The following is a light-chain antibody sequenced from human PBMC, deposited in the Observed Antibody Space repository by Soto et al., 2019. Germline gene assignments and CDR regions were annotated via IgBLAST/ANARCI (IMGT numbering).Light chain of an antibody. V-gene: IGKV1-39*01. CDR1: HNIDFY. J-gene: IGKJ1*01. CDR3: QQTFNSPPWT. Sequence: DIQMTQSPSSLSASVGDTVTITCRASHNIDFYLNWYQQKPGTAPKVLISGASSLPRGVPSRFSGSGSGTEFTLTINNLQPEDFASYFCQQTFNSPPWTFGQGTKVDIK. CDR2: GAS.